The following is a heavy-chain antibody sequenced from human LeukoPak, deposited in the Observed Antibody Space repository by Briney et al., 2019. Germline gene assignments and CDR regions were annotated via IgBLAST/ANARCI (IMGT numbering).Heavy chain of an antibody. D-gene: IGHD6-19*01. CDR1: GFTFSKYW. CDR3: STNQWLAPPPDS. J-gene: IGHJ4*02. V-gene: IGHV3-74*01. CDR2: INTGGTVT. Sequence: GGSLRLSCAASGFTFSKYWMLWVRQAPGKGLESVSRINTGGTVTSYADSVKGRFTVSRDNADNTMFLQMHSVRDEDTAVYFCSTNQWLAPPPDSWGQGTPVSVSS.